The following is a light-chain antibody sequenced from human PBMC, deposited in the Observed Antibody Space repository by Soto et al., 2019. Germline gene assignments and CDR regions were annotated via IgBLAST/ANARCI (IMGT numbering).Light chain of an antibody. CDR1: QSISSR. J-gene: IGKJ1*01. Sequence: DIQMTQSPSTLSASVGDRVTITCRASQSISSRLAWYQQKPGKAPKLLIYKASSLESGVPSRFSGCGSGTEFTLTISSLQPDDFATYYCQQYNSYPWTFGQGPKVEIK. CDR3: QQYNSYPWT. CDR2: KAS. V-gene: IGKV1-5*03.